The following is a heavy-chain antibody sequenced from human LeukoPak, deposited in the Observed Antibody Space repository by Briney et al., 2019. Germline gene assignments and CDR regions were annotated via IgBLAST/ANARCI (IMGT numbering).Heavy chain of an antibody. D-gene: IGHD5-18*01. CDR3: ARGSGYSYGFYFDY. J-gene: IGHJ4*02. CDR1: GGTFSSYA. CDR2: IIPIFGTA. Sequence: ASVKVSCKASGGTFSSYAISWVRQAPGHGLEWMGGIIPIFGTANYAQKFQGRVTITTDESTSTAYMELSSLRSEDTAVYYCARGSGYSYGFYFDYWGQGTLVTVSS. V-gene: IGHV1-69*05.